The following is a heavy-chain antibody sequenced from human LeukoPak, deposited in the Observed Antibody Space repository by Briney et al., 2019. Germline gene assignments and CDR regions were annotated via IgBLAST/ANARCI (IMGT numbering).Heavy chain of an antibody. CDR2: IKQEGSEK. V-gene: IGHV3-7*03. J-gene: IGHJ4*02. Sequence: GGSLRLSCAASGVTSSSYWMSWVRQAPGKGLEWVANIKQEGSEKYYVDSVKGRLTISRDNAKNSLYLQMNSLRAEDTAVYYCARDRRVVRGVPYYFDYWGQGTLVNVSS. CDR3: ARDRRVVRGVPYYFDY. CDR1: GVTSSSYW. D-gene: IGHD3-10*01.